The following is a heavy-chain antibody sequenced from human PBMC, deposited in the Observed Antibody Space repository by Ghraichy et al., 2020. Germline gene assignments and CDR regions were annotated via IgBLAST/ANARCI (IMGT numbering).Heavy chain of an antibody. CDR1: GASITSNH. CDR2: VYYGGSA. CDR3: ARDLGLSL. V-gene: IGHV4-59*01. J-gene: IGHJ4*02. Sequence: SQTLSLTCTVSGASITSNHWSWIRQPPGKGLEWIGNVYYGGSATTNPALKSRVTISMDTSNNQYSLMLSSVTAADTAIYYCARDLGLSLWGQGTLVTVFS.